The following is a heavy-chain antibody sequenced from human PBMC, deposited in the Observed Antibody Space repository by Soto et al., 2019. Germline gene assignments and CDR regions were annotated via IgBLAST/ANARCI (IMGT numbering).Heavy chain of an antibody. D-gene: IGHD6-19*01. CDR2: INPNSGGT. Sequence: ASVKVSCKASGYTFTGYYMHWVRQAPGQGLEWMGWINPNSGGTNYAQKFQGWVTMTRDTSISTAYMELSRLRSDDTAVYYCARDPGKRAVAGKYFDYWGQGTLVTVSS. CDR1: GYTFTGYY. V-gene: IGHV1-2*04. J-gene: IGHJ4*02. CDR3: ARDPGKRAVAGKYFDY.